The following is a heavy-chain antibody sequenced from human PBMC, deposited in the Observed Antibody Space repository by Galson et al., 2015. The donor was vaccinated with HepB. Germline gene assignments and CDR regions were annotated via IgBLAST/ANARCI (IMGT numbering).Heavy chain of an antibody. Sequence: SVKVSCKASGGTFTTYAISWVRQAPGQGLEWMGGIIPIFGTANYAQKFQGRVTITADESTSTAYMELSSLRSEDTAVYYCARAGPHIVGATRNWFDPWGQGTLVTVSS. J-gene: IGHJ5*02. V-gene: IGHV1-69*13. CDR3: ARAGPHIVGATRNWFDP. CDR1: GGTFTTYA. D-gene: IGHD1-26*01. CDR2: IIPIFGTA.